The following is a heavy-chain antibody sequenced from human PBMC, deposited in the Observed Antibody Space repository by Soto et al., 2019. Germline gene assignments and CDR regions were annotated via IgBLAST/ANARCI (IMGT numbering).Heavy chain of an antibody. Sequence: QVQLVESGGGVVQPGRSLRLSCAASGFTFSSYGMHWVRQAPGKGLEWVAVIWYDGSNKYYADSVKGRFTISRDNSKNTQYLKMNSLGAEDTAVYYCERDTFWRFGGNYYVDYMDVWGKGTTVTVSS. CDR3: ERDTFWRFGGNYYVDYMDV. CDR2: IWYDGSNK. D-gene: IGHD3-10*01. J-gene: IGHJ6*03. V-gene: IGHV3-33*01. CDR1: GFTFSSYG.